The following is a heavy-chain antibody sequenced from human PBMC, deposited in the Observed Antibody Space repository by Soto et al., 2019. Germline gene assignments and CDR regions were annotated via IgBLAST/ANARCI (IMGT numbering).Heavy chain of an antibody. CDR2: IKYDGSEE. D-gene: IGHD5-12*01. V-gene: IGHV3-7*05. CDR3: ARFASGKSAST. CDR1: GFTFSDYW. J-gene: IGHJ5*02. Sequence: GGSLRLSCAGSGFTFSDYWMSWARQAPGKGLEWVANIKYDGSEEYYVDSVRGRYTISRDNAMNSLHLQMNSLRADDTAVYYCARFASGKSASTWGQGTLVTVSS.